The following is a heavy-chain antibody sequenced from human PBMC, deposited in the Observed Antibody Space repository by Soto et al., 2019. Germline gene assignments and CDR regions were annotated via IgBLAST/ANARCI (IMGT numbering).Heavy chain of an antibody. CDR3: ATLSFMIVGEGDAFDI. CDR2: ISSNGGST. D-gene: IGHD3-22*01. CDR1: GFTFSSYA. Sequence: PGGSLRLSCSASGFTFSSYAMHWVRQAPGKGLEYVSAISSNGGSTYYADSVKGRFTISRDNSKNTLYLQMSSLRAEDTAVYYCATLSFMIVGEGDAFDIWGQGTMVTVSS. J-gene: IGHJ3*02. V-gene: IGHV3-64D*06.